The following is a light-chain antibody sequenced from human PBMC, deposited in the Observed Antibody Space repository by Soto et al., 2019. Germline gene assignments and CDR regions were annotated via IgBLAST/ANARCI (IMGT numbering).Light chain of an antibody. CDR2: GVS. CDR1: SSDIGGSNY. CDR3: YSSRSSSSTFHV. V-gene: IGLV2-14*03. Sequence: QSALTQPASVSGSPGQSITISCAGTSSDIGGSNYVSWYQQHPGKAPKLMIYGVSNRPSGVSNRLSGSKSGNTASLTISGLQAEDEADYFCYSSRSSSSTFHVFGTGTKLTVL. J-gene: IGLJ1*01.